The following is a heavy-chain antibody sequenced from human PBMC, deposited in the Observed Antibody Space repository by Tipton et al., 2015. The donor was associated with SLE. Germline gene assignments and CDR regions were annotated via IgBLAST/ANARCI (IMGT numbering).Heavy chain of an antibody. V-gene: IGHV4-61*01. CDR3: ARIYCSGGSCYPDY. CDR1: GGSISSSSYY. J-gene: IGHJ4*02. Sequence: TLSLTCTVSGGSISSSSYYRSWIRQPPGKGLEWIGYIYYSGSTNYNPSLKSRVTISVDTSKNQFSLKLSSVTAADTAVYYCARIYCSGGSCYPDYWGQGTLVTVSS. D-gene: IGHD2-15*01. CDR2: IYYSGST.